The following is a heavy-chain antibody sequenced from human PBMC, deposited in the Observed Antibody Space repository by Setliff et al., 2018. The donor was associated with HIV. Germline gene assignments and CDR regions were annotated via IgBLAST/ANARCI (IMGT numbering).Heavy chain of an antibody. D-gene: IGHD3-16*01. CDR2: IIPVLGLS. Sequence: GASVKVSCKASGGTFGRFGISWVRQAPGQGLEWMGGIIPVLGLSYYAQNFQGRVTITADESTSTAYMELSSLRSEDTAVYYCAWGTQRPIDSWGQGTLVTVSS. CDR1: GGTFGRFG. CDR3: AWGTQRPIDS. J-gene: IGHJ4*02. V-gene: IGHV1-69*10.